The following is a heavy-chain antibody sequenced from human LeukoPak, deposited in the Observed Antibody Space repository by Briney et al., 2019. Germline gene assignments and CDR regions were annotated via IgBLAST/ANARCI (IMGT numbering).Heavy chain of an antibody. CDR2: IYPGDSDT. Sequence: GEPLKISCKGSGYSFTSYWIGWVRQMPGKGLEWMGIIYPGDSDTRYSPSFQGQVTISADKSISTAYLQWSSLKASDTAMYYCARRDYYGSGSYYKGEYYFDYWGQGTLVTVSS. CDR3: ARRDYYGSGSYYKGEYYFDY. D-gene: IGHD3-10*01. CDR1: GYSFTSYW. V-gene: IGHV5-51*01. J-gene: IGHJ4*02.